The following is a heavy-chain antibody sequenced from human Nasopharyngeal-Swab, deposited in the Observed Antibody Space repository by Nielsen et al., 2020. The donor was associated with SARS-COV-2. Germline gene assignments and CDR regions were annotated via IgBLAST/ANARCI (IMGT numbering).Heavy chain of an antibody. D-gene: IGHD3-3*01. CDR2: ISPSGSSS. CDR3: AKEILEKFDLYYGMDV. V-gene: IGHV3-23*01. J-gene: IGHJ6*02. Sequence: GESLKISCAASGFTFSGHAMNWVRQAPEKGLEWISAISPSGSSSYYAESVRGRFTISRDNSKNTLYLQMNSLRAEDTAVYFCAKEILEKFDLYYGMDVWGQGTPVTVSS. CDR1: GFTFSGHA.